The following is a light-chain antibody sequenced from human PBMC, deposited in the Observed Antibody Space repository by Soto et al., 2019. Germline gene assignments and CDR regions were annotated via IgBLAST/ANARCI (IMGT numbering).Light chain of an antibody. V-gene: IGKV3-20*01. Sequence: EIVLTQSPGTLSLSPGERATLSCRASQSVSSSYLAWYQQKPGQAPRLIIYGASSSATGIPDRFSGSGSGTDFTLTISRLEPEDFAVYYCQQYGSSPYTFGQGTKLEIK. J-gene: IGKJ2*01. CDR3: QQYGSSPYT. CDR1: QSVSSSY. CDR2: GAS.